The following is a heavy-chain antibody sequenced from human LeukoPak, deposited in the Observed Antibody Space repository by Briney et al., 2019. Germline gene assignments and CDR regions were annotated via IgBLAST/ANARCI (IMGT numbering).Heavy chain of an antibody. CDR3: ARGTKSNYGY. Sequence: ASETLSLTCAVSGGSISSYYWSWIRQPPGKGLEWIGYIYYSGSTNYNPSLKSRVTISVDTSKNQFSLKLSSVTAADTAVYYCARGTKSNYGYWGQGTLVTVSS. CDR2: IYYSGST. D-gene: IGHD4-11*01. CDR1: GGSISSYY. J-gene: IGHJ4*02. V-gene: IGHV4-59*01.